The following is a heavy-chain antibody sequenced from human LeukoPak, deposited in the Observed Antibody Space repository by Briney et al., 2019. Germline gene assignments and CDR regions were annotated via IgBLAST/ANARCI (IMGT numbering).Heavy chain of an antibody. D-gene: IGHD5-12*01. CDR3: ARFGILNTAMVSPEEWLRLTGEEGYDY. V-gene: IGHV4-34*01. CDR1: GGSFSGYY. CDR2: INHSGST. J-gene: IGHJ4*02. Sequence: SETLSLTCAVYGGSFSGYYWSWIRQPPGKGLEWIREINHSGSTNYNPSLKSRVTISVDTSKNQFSLKLSSVTAADTAVYYCARFGILNTAMVSPEEWLRLTGEEGYDYWGQGTLVTVSS.